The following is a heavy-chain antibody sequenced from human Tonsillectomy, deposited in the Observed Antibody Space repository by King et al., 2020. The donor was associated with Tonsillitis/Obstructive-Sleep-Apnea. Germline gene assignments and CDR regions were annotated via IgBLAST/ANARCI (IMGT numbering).Heavy chain of an antibody. D-gene: IGHD1-1*01. V-gene: IGHV3-49*04. CDR3: AVVLGTTWDYFDY. J-gene: IGHJ4*02. CDR2: IRSKEYGGTT. CDR1: GFTFGVFG. Sequence: VQLVESGGGLVQPGRSLRLSCTASGFTFGVFGMSWVRQAPGRGLVWVGFIRSKEYGGTTEYAASVKGRSTIPRDDSKSIAYLQMNSLKTEDTAVYYCAVVLGTTWDYFDYWPQGTLVTVSS.